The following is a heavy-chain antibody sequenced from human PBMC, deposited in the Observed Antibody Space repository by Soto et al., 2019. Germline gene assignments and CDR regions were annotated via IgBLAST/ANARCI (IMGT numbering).Heavy chain of an antibody. Sequence: EVHLVDSGGGLVQPGGSLRLSCAASGFSVSSNYMSWVRQAPGKGLEWVSLIYTGGSIYYADSVEGRFTISRDNSKNTLYLQMNSLRDEDTAVYYCARVRGDDWCDYYYMDVWGNGTTVTVSS. CDR1: GFSVSSNY. V-gene: IGHV3-53*04. CDR3: ARVRGDDWCDYYYMDV. D-gene: IGHD5-12*01. CDR2: IYTGGSI. J-gene: IGHJ6*03.